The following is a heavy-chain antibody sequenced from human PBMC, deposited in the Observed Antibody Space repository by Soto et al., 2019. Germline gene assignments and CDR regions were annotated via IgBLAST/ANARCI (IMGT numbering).Heavy chain of an antibody. D-gene: IGHD6-19*01. CDR1: GGSISSYY. CDR3: ATAVAGRPALDY. Sequence: QVQLQESGPGLVKPSETLSLTCTVSGGSISSYYWSWIRQPPGKGLEWIGYIYYSGSTNYNPSLKRRVTISVDTSKNQFSLKLSSVTAADTAVYYCATAVAGRPALDYWGQGTLVTVSS. V-gene: IGHV4-59*08. CDR2: IYYSGST. J-gene: IGHJ4*02.